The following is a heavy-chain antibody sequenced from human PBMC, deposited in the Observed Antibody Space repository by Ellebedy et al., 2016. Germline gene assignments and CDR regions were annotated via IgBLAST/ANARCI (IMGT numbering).Heavy chain of an antibody. D-gene: IGHD6-13*01. CDR3: ARGNRYTSSWYGSPDY. CDR2: LYYSGST. J-gene: IGHJ4*02. CDR1: GGSISSSSYY. Sequence: SETLSLTCTVSGGSISSSSYYWGWLRQPPGKGLEWIGRLYYSGSTDYNPSLKSRVTISVDTSKNQFSLKLTSVTDADTAVYYCARGNRYTSSWYGSPDYWGQGTLVTVSS. V-gene: IGHV4-39*07.